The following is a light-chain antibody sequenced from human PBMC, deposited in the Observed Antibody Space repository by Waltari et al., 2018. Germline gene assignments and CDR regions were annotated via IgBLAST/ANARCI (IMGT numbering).Light chain of an antibody. V-gene: IGKV3-11*01. Sequence: EIVLTQSPATLSLSPGDRATLSCRASQSVGNFLAWYQHKPGQAPGLLIYDASNRATGIPATFSGSGSGTDFTLTISSLQPEDFALYYCQQRSGWPPSITFGQGTRLEI. J-gene: IGKJ5*01. CDR1: QSVGNF. CDR2: DAS. CDR3: QQRSGWPPSIT.